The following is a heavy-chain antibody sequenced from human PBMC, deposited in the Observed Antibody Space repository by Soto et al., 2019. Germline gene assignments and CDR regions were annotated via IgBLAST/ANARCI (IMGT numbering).Heavy chain of an antibody. J-gene: IGHJ4*02. CDR3: ARVVVFSGSYQPPYFDY. Sequence: PSETLSLTCTVSGGSISSGGYYWSWIRQHPGKGLEWIGYIYYSGSTYYNPSPKSRVTISVDTSKNQFSLKLSSVTAADTAVYYCARVVVFSGSYQPPYFDYWGQGTLVTVSS. CDR2: IYYSGST. D-gene: IGHD1-26*01. CDR1: GGSISSGGYY. V-gene: IGHV4-31*03.